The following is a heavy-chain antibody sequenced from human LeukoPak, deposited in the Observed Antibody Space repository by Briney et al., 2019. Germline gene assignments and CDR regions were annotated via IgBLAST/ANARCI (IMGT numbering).Heavy chain of an antibody. D-gene: IGHD3-10*01. Sequence: GGSLRLSCAASGFTFSDYYMNWVRQAPGKGLEWVSSISSSSSYIYYADSVKGRFTISRDNAKNSLYLQMNSLRAEDTAVYYCARVPLHGSGSPFDYWGQGTLVTVSS. CDR3: ARVPLHGSGSPFDY. CDR2: ISSSSSYI. V-gene: IGHV3-21*01. J-gene: IGHJ4*02. CDR1: GFTFSDYY.